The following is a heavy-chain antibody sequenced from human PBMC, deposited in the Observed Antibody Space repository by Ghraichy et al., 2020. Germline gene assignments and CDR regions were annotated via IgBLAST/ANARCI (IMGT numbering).Heavy chain of an antibody. CDR1: GFTFSNYG. CDR3: ARDKDYSYGMDV. CDR2: ILHDGSNK. Sequence: GGSLRLSCAASGFTFSNYGMHWVRQAPGKWLEWVAVILHDGSNKYHGDSVKGRFTISRDNSKNTLYLQMNSLRAEDTAVYYCARDKDYSYGMDVWGQGTTVTVSS. V-gene: IGHV3-33*05. J-gene: IGHJ6*02.